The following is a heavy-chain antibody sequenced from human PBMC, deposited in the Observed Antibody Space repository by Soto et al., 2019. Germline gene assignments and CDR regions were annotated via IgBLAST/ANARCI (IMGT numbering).Heavy chain of an antibody. D-gene: IGHD1-26*01. J-gene: IGHJ6*02. CDR1: GYSISSGYY. Sequence: SGTLSLTCAVSGYSISSGYYWGWIRQPPGKGLEWIGSIYHSGSTYYNPSLKSRVTISVDTSKNQFSLKLSSVTAADTAVYYCARGLGGSYYYYYGMDVWGQGTTVTVSS. CDR3: ARGLGGSYYYYYGMDV. CDR2: IYHSGST. V-gene: IGHV4-38-2*01.